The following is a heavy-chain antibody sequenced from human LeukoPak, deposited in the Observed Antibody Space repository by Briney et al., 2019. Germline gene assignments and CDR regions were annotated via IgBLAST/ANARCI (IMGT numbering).Heavy chain of an antibody. J-gene: IGHJ5*02. Sequence: SETLSLTCTVSGGSISSSSYYWGWIRQPPGKGLEWIGSIYYSGSTYYNPSLKSRVTISVDTSKIQFSLKLSSVTAADTAVYYCARADYGEIGGDWFDPWGQGTLVTVSS. CDR3: ARADYGEIGGDWFDP. D-gene: IGHD4-17*01. CDR1: GGSISSSSYY. V-gene: IGHV4-39*07. CDR2: IYYSGST.